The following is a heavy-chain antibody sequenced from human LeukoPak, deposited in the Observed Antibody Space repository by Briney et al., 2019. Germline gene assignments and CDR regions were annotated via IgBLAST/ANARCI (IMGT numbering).Heavy chain of an antibody. CDR2: IYHSGST. J-gene: IGHJ4*02. Sequence: TSETLSLTCTVSGYSISSGYYWGWIRQPPGKGLEWIGSIYHSGSTHYNPSLKSRVTISVDTSKNQFSLKLSSVTAADTAVYYCARVSGLYYYDSSGYFDYWGQGTLVTVSS. CDR1: GYSISSGYY. D-gene: IGHD3-22*01. V-gene: IGHV4-38-2*02. CDR3: ARVSGLYYYDSSGYFDY.